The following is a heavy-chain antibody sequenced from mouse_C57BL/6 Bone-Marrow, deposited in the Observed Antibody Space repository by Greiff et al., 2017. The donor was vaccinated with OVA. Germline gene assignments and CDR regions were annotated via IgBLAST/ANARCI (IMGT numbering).Heavy chain of an antibody. CDR3: ARLSTVVPSYYAMDY. D-gene: IGHD1-1*01. V-gene: IGHV5-12*01. Sequence: EVKLVESGGGLVQPGGSLKLSCAASGFTFSDYYMYWVRQTPEKRLEWVAYISNGGGSTYYPDTVKGRFTISRDTAKNTLYLQMSRLKSEDTAMYYCARLSTVVPSYYAMDYWGQGTSVTVSS. J-gene: IGHJ4*01. CDR1: GFTFSDYY. CDR2: ISNGGGST.